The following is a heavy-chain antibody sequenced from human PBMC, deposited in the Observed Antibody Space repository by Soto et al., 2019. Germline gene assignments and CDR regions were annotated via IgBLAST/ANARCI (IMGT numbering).Heavy chain of an antibody. CDR3: ARDPRITGTTQDFDY. Sequence: ASVKVSCKASGYTFTGYYMHWVRQAPGQGLEWMGWINPNSGGTNYAQKFQGRVTMTRDTSISTAYMELSRLRSDDTAVYYCARDPRITGTTQDFDYWGQGTLVTVPQ. CDR1: GYTFTGYY. D-gene: IGHD1-7*01. J-gene: IGHJ4*02. CDR2: INPNSGGT. V-gene: IGHV1-2*02.